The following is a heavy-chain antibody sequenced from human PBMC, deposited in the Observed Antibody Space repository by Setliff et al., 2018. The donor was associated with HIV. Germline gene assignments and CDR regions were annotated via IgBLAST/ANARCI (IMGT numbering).Heavy chain of an antibody. V-gene: IGHV4-39*02. CDR2: MYYTGST. Sequence: SETLSLTCTVSGGSTDSGSYYWAWIRQPPGKGLEWIGSMYYTGSTYYNPSLKSRVTISIDTSKNQFSLKLNSVTAADTAMYYCARDGGSSGWYFVLGYSNYWGPGTLVTVSS. CDR1: GGSTDSGSYY. CDR3: ARDGGSSGWYFVLGYSNY. J-gene: IGHJ4*02. D-gene: IGHD6-19*01.